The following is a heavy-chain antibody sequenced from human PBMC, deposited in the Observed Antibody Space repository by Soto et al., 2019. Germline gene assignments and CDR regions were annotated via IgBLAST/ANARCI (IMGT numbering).Heavy chain of an antibody. V-gene: IGHV4-59*01. CDR2: IYYSGST. J-gene: IGHJ4*02. Sequence: SETLSLTCTVPGGSISSYYWSWIRQPPGKGLEWIWYIYYSGSTNYNPSLKSRVTISLDTSKNQFSLKLSSVTAADTAVYYCASGRGYSYGSFDYWGQGTLVTVS. CDR3: ASGRGYSYGSFDY. CDR1: GGSISSYY. D-gene: IGHD5-18*01.